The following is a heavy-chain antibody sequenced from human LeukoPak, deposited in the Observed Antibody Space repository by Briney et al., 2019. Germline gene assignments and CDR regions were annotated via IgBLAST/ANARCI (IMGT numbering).Heavy chain of an antibody. V-gene: IGHV3-48*01. CDR1: GFTFKSYG. CDR3: ARDRRITGTIDY. D-gene: IGHD1-20*01. J-gene: IGHJ4*02. CDR2: ISSSSTI. Sequence: GGSLRLSCTASGFTFKSYGFHWVRQAPGKGLEWVSYISSSSTIYYADSVKGRFTISRDNAKNSLYLQMNSLRAEDTAVYYCARDRRITGTIDYWGQGTLVTVSS.